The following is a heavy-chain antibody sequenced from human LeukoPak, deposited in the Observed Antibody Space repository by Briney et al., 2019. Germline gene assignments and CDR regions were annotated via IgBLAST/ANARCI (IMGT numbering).Heavy chain of an antibody. J-gene: IGHJ6*04. CDR1: GFTFSSYA. D-gene: IGHD2-2*01. Sequence: GGSLRLSCAASGFTFSSYAMYWVRQAPGKGLEWVAVISYDGSNKNYADSAKGRFTISRDNSKNTLYLQMNSLRAEDTAVYYCARGVVPAIYYYYGMDVWGKGTTVTVSS. CDR2: ISYDGSNK. CDR3: ARGVVPAIYYYYGMDV. V-gene: IGHV3-30*04.